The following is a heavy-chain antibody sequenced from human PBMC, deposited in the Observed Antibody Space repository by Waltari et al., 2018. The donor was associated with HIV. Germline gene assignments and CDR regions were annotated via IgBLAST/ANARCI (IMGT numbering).Heavy chain of an antibody. D-gene: IGHD3-10*01. Sequence: QAQVLQSGAEVKEPGASVKVSCESSGPTTVGYYFHWVRQAPGQGLEWMGWINTRTGGTNYAQKFQGRVNMARGTSLTTAHMELSSLRSDDTAVYYCATETYFGSGSYYRDAMDVWGQGTMVAVTS. CDR2: INTRTGGT. V-gene: IGHV1-2*02. CDR1: GPTTVGYY. CDR3: ATETYFGSGSYYRDAMDV. J-gene: IGHJ6*02.